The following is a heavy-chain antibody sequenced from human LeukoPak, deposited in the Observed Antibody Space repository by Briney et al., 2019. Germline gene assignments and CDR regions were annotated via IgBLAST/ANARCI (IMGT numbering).Heavy chain of an antibody. V-gene: IGHV4-30-2*01. CDR1: Y. J-gene: IGHJ4*02. CDR3: ARGRGYSYGEYYFDY. CDR2: IYHSGST. Sequence: YWSWIRQPPGKGLEWIGYIYHSGSTYYNPSLKSRVTISVDRSKNQFSLKLSSVTAADTAVYYCARGRGYSYGEYYFDYWGQGTLVTVSS. D-gene: IGHD5-18*01.